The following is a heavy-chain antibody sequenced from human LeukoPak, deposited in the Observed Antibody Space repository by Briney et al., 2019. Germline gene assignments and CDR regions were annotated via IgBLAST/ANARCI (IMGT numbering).Heavy chain of an antibody. CDR1: GLTISSYS. V-gene: IGHV3-48*01. CDR2: ISSSSSTI. J-gene: IGHJ5*02. CDR3: ARAYSSSWYFNWFDP. Sequence: GGSPRLSCAASGLTISSYSMNWVRQAPGKGLQWVSYISSSSSTIYYADSVKGRFTISRDNAKNSLYLQMNSLRAEDTAVYYCARAYSSSWYFNWFDPWGQGTLVTVSS. D-gene: IGHD6-13*01.